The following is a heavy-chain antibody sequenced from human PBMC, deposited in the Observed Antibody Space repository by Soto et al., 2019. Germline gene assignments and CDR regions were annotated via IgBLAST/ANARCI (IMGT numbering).Heavy chain of an antibody. CDR3: ARDSAAAGTDPDYCDGMDF. D-gene: IGHD6-13*01. Sequence: SVKVSCKASGGAFSSYAISWVRQAPGQGLEWMGGIIPIFGTANYAQKFQGRVTITADESTSTAYMELSSLRSEDTAVYYCARDSAAAGTDPDYCDGMDFWAQGTTVTVSS. CDR1: GGAFSSYA. J-gene: IGHJ6*02. CDR2: IIPIFGTA. V-gene: IGHV1-69*13.